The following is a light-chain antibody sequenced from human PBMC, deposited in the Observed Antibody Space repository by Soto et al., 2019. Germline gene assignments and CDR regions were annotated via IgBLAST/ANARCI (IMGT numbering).Light chain of an antibody. V-gene: IGKV1D-13*01. CDR1: QALGSA. CDR2: DAS. Sequence: IQLTQSPSSLSASVGDGVSITCRASQALGSALAWYQLKPGTAPELLIYDASSLETGVPSRFSGSRSATHFTLTISSLQPDDFATYYCQYYSDYSWTFGQGTKVDNK. CDR3: QYYSDYSWT. J-gene: IGKJ1*01.